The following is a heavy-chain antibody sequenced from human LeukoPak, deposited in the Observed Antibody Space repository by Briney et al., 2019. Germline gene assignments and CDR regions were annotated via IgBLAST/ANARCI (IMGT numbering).Heavy chain of an antibody. V-gene: IGHV4-38-2*02. J-gene: IGHJ2*01. D-gene: IGHD3-3*02. CDR2: IYHSGST. CDR1: GYSISSGYY. Sequence: SETLSLTCTVSGYSISSGYYWGWIRQPPGKGLEWIGSIYHSGSTYYNPSLKSRVTISVDTSKNQFSLKLSSVTAADTAVYYCARAISPRYFDLWGRGTLVTVSS. CDR3: ARAISPRYFDL.